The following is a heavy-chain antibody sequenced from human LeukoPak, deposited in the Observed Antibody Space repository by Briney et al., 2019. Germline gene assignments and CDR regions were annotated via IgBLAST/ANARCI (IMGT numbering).Heavy chain of an antibody. V-gene: IGHV5-51*01. CDR3: ARRGISPYREFDY. Sequence: GESLKISCKGSGYSFTSYWIGWVRQMPGKGLEWMGIIYPGDSGTRYSPSFQGQVTISADKSISTAYLQWGSLKASDTAMYYCARRGISPYREFDYWGQGTLVTVSS. CDR2: IYPGDSGT. CDR1: GYSFTSYW. D-gene: IGHD1-26*01. J-gene: IGHJ4*02.